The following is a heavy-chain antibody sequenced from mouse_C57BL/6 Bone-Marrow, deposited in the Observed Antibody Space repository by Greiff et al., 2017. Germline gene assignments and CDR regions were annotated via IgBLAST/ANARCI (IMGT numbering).Heavy chain of an antibody. Sequence: VQLQQSGPELVKPGASVKISCKASGYTFTDYYMNWVKQSHGKSLEWIGDINPNNGGTSYNQKFKGKATLTVDKSSRTAYLELRSLTSEDSAVYYCARGGSSPYAMDYWGQGTSVTVSS. CDR3: ARGGSSPYAMDY. J-gene: IGHJ4*01. CDR1: GYTFTDYY. D-gene: IGHD1-1*01. V-gene: IGHV1-26*01. CDR2: INPNNGGT.